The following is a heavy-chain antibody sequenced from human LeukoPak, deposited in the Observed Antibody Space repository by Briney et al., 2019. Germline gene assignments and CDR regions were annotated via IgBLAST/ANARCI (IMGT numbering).Heavy chain of an antibody. Sequence: GGSLRLSCAASGFTVRSNTMSWVRQAPGTGLEWVSVIYSGGSTYYADSVKGRFTISRDNSENTLYLQMNSLRAEDTAVYYCAREASSSWDPYFDYWGQGTLVTVSS. CDR1: GFTVRSNT. J-gene: IGHJ4*02. CDR2: IYSGGST. V-gene: IGHV3-66*01. D-gene: IGHD6-13*01. CDR3: AREASSSWDPYFDY.